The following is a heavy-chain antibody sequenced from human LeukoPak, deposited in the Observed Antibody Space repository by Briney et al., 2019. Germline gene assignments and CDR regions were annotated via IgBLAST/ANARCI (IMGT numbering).Heavy chain of an antibody. J-gene: IGHJ4*02. CDR2: ISYDGSNK. D-gene: IGHD3/OR15-3a*01. CDR1: GFTFSSYA. Sequence: GGSLRLSCAASGFTFSSYAMHWVRQAPGQGLEWVAVISYDGSNKYYADSVKGRFTISRDNAKNTLFLQMNSLRAEDTAVYYCARDWTPTYLDYWGQGTLVTVSS. CDR3: ARDWTPTYLDY. V-gene: IGHV3-30*04.